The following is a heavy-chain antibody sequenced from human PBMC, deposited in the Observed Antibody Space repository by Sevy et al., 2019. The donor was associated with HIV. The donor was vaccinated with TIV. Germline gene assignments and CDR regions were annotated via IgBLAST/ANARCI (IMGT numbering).Heavy chain of an antibody. D-gene: IGHD3-10*01. J-gene: IGHJ5*02. Sequence: GGSLRLSCSASGFSFDNYVMNWFRQAPGKGLEWVGFIRSKLYGGTTEYAASVKGRFTILKDDFKSIADLQMNSLKTEDSGVYYCSRDRYGSQSYAADHWGQGTLVTVSS. V-gene: IGHV3-49*03. CDR1: GFSFDNYV. CDR3: SRDRYGSQSYAADH. CDR2: IRSKLYGGTT.